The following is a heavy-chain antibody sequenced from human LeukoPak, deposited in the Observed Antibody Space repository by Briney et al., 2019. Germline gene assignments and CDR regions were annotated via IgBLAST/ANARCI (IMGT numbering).Heavy chain of an antibody. D-gene: IGHD3-10*01. CDR3: ARGMSYGSGIEPRYYYGMDV. J-gene: IGHJ6*02. V-gene: IGHV1-46*01. Sequence: RASVKLSCKASGYTFTSYYMHWVRQAPGQGLEWMGIINPSGGSTSYAQKFQGRVTMTRDTSTSTVYMELSSLRSEDTAVYYCARGMSYGSGIEPRYYYGMDVWGQGTTVTVSS. CDR2: INPSGGST. CDR1: GYTFTSYY.